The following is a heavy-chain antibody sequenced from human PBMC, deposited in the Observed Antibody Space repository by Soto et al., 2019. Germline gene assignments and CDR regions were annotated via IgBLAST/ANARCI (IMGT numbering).Heavy chain of an antibody. CDR2: SHVGPDTT. D-gene: IGHD6-19*01. CDR3: ARESSGTQYSDY. CDR1: GYTFTSYY. V-gene: IGHV1-46*01. J-gene: IGHJ4*02. Sequence: QVQLEQSGAEVKKPGASMKVSCQASGYTFTSYYIHWVRQAPGQGLEWMGVSHVGPDTTMYAQKFQGRVTMTRDTSTSTVYMELSSLISEDTAVYFCARESSGTQYSDYWGQGTLVTVSS.